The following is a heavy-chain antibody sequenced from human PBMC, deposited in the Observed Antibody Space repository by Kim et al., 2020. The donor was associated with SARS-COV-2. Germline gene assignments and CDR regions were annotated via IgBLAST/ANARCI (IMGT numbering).Heavy chain of an antibody. J-gene: IGHJ6*02. CDR3: ARLYYGDDYGMDV. V-gene: IGHV4-59*08. D-gene: IGHD4-17*01. CDR2: IDYSGST. Sequence: SETLSLTCTVSGGSIRSYHWSWIRQPPGKGLEWIGYIDYSGSTFHNPSLKSRLTISADTSRNQFSLKLTSVTAADTAVYFCARLYYGDDYGMDVWGQGTTVIVSS. CDR1: GGSIRSYH.